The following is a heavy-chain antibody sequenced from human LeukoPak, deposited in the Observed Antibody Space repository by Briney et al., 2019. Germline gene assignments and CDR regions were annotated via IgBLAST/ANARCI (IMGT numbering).Heavy chain of an antibody. D-gene: IGHD6-13*01. Sequence: GGSLKLSCAASGFTFDDYAMHWVRQAPGKGLEWVSGISWNSGSIGYADSVKGRFTISRDNAKNSLYLQMNSLRAEDTALYYCAKASGIAAAFDYWGQGTLVTVSS. V-gene: IGHV3-9*01. CDR3: AKASGIAAAFDY. CDR1: GFTFDDYA. J-gene: IGHJ4*02. CDR2: ISWNSGSI.